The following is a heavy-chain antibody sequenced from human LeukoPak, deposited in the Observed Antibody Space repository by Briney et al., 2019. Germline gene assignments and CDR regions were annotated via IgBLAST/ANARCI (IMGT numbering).Heavy chain of an antibody. D-gene: IGHD5-12*01. CDR2: IYYSGST. Sequence: SDTLSLTCTVSGGSISSYYWTLIRHPPGPGLDRIGYIYYSGSTNYNPSLKSRVTISVDTSKNQFSLKLNSVTAADTAVYYCARVSSDYDVHFDYWGQGTLVTVSS. CDR3: ARVSSDYDVHFDY. CDR1: GGSISSYY. V-gene: IGHV4-59*01. J-gene: IGHJ4*02.